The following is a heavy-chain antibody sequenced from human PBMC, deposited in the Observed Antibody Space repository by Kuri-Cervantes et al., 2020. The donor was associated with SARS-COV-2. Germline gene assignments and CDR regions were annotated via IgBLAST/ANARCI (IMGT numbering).Heavy chain of an antibody. CDR1: GFTFGDYA. CDR2: ISSSSSYI. D-gene: IGHD3-10*01. Sequence: GGSLRLSCTASGFTFGDYAMTWFRQAPGKGLEWVSSISSSSSYIYYADSVKGRFTISRDNAKNSLYLQMNSLRAEDTAVYYCARDQGGYYGSGSFDYWGQGTLVTVSS. CDR3: ARDQGGYYGSGSFDY. J-gene: IGHJ4*02. V-gene: IGHV3-21*01.